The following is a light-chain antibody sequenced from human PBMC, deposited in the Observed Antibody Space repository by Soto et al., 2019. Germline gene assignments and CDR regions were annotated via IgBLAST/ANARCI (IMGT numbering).Light chain of an antibody. CDR3: HHHGNGIT. Sequence: EVVLTQSPATLSLSPGATATLSCGASQSVSSSLAWYQQKPGQAPRLLIYDASSRATGIPARFSGSGSGTDFTLTISSLEPEDFAVYYCHHHGNGITFGQGTRLEIK. CDR2: DAS. V-gene: IGKV3-11*01. J-gene: IGKJ5*01. CDR1: QSVSSS.